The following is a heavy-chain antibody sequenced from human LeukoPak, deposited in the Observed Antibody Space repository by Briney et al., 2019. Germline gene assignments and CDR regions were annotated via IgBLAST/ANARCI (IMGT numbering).Heavy chain of an antibody. Sequence: GASVKVSCKASGYTFTNYDINWVRQATGQGLEWMGWMNPQSGNTGYAQKFQGRVTITRDTSITTAYMELSSLRSEDTAVYYCARGPNYRNYGSDYYYYMDVWGKGTTVTVSS. CDR2: MNPQSGNT. CDR1: GYTFTNYD. D-gene: IGHD4-11*01. J-gene: IGHJ6*03. CDR3: ARGPNYRNYGSDYYYYMDV. V-gene: IGHV1-8*03.